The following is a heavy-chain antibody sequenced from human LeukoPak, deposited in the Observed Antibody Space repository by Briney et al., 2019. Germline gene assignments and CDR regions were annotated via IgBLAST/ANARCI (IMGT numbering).Heavy chain of an antibody. CDR2: MNPNSGNT. CDR1: GYTFTTYD. D-gene: IGHD5-18*01. Sequence: ASVKVSCKASGYTFTTYDINWVRQATGQGLEWMGWMNPNSGNTGYAQKFQGRVTMTRNTSISTAFMELSGLRSEDTAVYFCARRNTAMVAGLDHWGQGSLVTVSS. J-gene: IGHJ4*02. CDR3: ARRNTAMVAGLDH. V-gene: IGHV1-8*01.